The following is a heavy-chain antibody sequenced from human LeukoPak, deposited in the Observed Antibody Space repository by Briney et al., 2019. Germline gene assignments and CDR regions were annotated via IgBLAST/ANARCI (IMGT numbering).Heavy chain of an antibody. Sequence: PGGPLRLSCAASGFTFSSYSMNWVRQAPGKGLEWVSSISSSGSYISYPDSVKGRFTISRDNPKNSLYLQMNSLRAEDTAVYYCARVGCSGGSCYSRGDYYYGMDVWGQGTTVTVSS. CDR1: GFTFSSYS. V-gene: IGHV3-21*01. CDR3: ARVGCSGGSCYSRGDYYYGMDV. CDR2: ISSSGSYI. D-gene: IGHD2-15*01. J-gene: IGHJ6*02.